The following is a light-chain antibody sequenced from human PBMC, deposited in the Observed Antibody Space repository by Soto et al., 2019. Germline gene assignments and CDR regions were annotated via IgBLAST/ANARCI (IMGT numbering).Light chain of an antibody. CDR2: DAS. J-gene: IGKJ5*01. CDR1: QSINTW. V-gene: IGKV1-5*01. CDR3: QQYNSYL. Sequence: DIQMTQSPSTLSASVGDMVTITCRASQSINTWLAWYQQKPGKAPKLLIYDASNLESGVPSRFSGSGSGTEFTLTISSLQPDDSATYYCQQYNSYLFGQGTRLEIK.